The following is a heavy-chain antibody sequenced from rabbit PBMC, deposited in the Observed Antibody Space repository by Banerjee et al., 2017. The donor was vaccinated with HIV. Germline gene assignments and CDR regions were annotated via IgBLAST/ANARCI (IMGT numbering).Heavy chain of an antibody. CDR3: ARSLYTSNVIHGFDP. Sequence: QEQLVESGGGLVKPGASLTLTCKASGFSFSSGYDMCWVRQAPGKGLEWIACIYAGNNAYASWAKGRFTISKTSSTTVTLQMTSLTAADTATYFCARSLYTSNVIHGFDPWGPGTLVTVS. CDR1: GFSFSSGYD. V-gene: IGHV1S45*01. J-gene: IGHJ2*01. CDR2: IYAGNNA. D-gene: IGHD1-1*01.